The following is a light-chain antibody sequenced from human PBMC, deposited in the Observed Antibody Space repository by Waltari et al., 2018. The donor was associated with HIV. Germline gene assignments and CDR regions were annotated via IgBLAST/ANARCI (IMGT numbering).Light chain of an antibody. CDR3: QSADSSGTYSVV. J-gene: IGLJ2*01. V-gene: IGLV3-25*03. Sequence: SYELTQPPSVSVSPGQTARITCSGDALPKQYAYWYQQTPGQAPVLVIYKDSERPSGIPERFSGSSSGTTVTLTISGVQAEDEADYYCQSADSSGTYSVVFGGGTKLTVL. CDR2: KDS. CDR1: ALPKQY.